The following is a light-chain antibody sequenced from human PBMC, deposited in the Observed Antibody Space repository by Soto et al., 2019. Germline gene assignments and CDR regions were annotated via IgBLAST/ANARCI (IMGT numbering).Light chain of an antibody. J-gene: IGLJ1*01. CDR1: SSDIGGYNF. V-gene: IGLV2-14*03. CDR3: NSYRTVSTYV. CDR2: DVS. Sequence: QSALTQPASVSGSPGQSITISCTGTSSDIGGYNFVSWYQHHPGKAPKLLIHDVSNRPSGVSSRFSGSKSGNTASLTISGPQAEDEADYYCNSYRTVSTYVFGTGTKLNVL.